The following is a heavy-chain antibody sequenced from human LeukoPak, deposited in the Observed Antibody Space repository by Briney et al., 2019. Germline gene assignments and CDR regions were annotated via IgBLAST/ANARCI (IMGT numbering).Heavy chain of an antibody. Sequence: EASVKVSCKSSGGNFVNYATNWVRQAPGQGLGWMGSILPAISRTDYTYNFEDRITITADDSATTAYLEVTNLRPEVTAMYYCTRVVDSILLSDAFDVWGQGTMVTVSA. CDR3: TRVVDSILLSDAFDV. CDR2: ILPAISRT. V-gene: IGHV1-69*11. D-gene: IGHD3-3*01. J-gene: IGHJ3*01. CDR1: GGNFVNYA.